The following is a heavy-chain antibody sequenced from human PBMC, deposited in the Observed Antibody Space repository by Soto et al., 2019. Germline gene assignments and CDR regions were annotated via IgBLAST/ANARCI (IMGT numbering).Heavy chain of an antibody. J-gene: IGHJ5*02. V-gene: IGHV2-5*01. Sequence: QIPLKESGPTLVKPTQTLTLTCTFSGFSLNTGGVGVGWIRQPPGKALEWLALIYWNEDMRYSPSLKSRLTITKDPSKTQVVLTMTNMDPVDTATYYCAHRGYGDYPRDNWFDPWGQGTLVTVSS. D-gene: IGHD4-17*01. CDR1: GFSLNTGGVG. CDR2: IYWNEDM. CDR3: AHRGYGDYPRDNWFDP.